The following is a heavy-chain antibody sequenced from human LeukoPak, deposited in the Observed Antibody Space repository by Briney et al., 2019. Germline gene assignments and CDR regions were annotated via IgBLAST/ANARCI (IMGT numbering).Heavy chain of an antibody. CDR1: GGSISSYY. Sequence: SETLSLTCTVSGGSISSYYWSWIRQLPGKGLEWIGYIYYSGSTNYNPSLKSRVTISVDTSKNQFSLKLSSVTAADTAVYYCARDKGGPYCGGDCYLNAFDIWGQGTMVTVSS. CDR2: IYYSGST. V-gene: IGHV4-59*01. J-gene: IGHJ3*02. CDR3: ARDKGGPYCGGDCYLNAFDI. D-gene: IGHD2-21*01.